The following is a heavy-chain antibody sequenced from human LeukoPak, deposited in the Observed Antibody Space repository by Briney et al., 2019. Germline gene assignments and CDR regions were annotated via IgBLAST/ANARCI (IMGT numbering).Heavy chain of an antibody. Sequence: SQTLSLTCALSGDSFSSNSAAWNWIRQSPSRGLEWLGRTYYRSKWYNDYPLSVKSRITINPDTSKNQFSLHLNSMTPEDTAVYYCARGVTVVGYYFDYWGQGTLVTVSS. CDR3: ARGVTVVGYYFDY. CDR2: TYYRSKWYN. J-gene: IGHJ4*02. CDR1: GDSFSSNSAA. V-gene: IGHV6-1*01. D-gene: IGHD6-19*01.